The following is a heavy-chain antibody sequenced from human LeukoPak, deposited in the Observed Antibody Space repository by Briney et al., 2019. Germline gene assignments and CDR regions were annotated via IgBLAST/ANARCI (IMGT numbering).Heavy chain of an antibody. CDR1: GYTFNSYG. V-gene: IGHV1-18*01. CDR2: ISAYNGDT. Sequence: ASVKVSCKASGYTFNSYGIIWVRQAPGQGLEWMGWISAYNGDTNYVQKLQGRVTMTTDTSTGTAYMELRSLRSDDTAVYYCARDFLAAAGELDYWGQGTLVTVSS. J-gene: IGHJ4*02. D-gene: IGHD6-13*01. CDR3: ARDFLAAAGELDY.